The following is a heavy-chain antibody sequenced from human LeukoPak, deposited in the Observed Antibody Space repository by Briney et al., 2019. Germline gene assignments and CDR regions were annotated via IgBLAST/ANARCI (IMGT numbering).Heavy chain of an antibody. CDR3: ARGGEVCSSTSCYRGHEY. D-gene: IGHD2-2*01. V-gene: IGHV1-2*02. CDR1: GYTFTGYY. Sequence: ASVKGSCKASGYTFTGYYMHGVRQAPGQGLEWMGWINPDTGGTSYAQRFQGRVTMTRDTSISTAYMELIRLTSDDTAVYYCARGGEVCSSTSCYRGHEYWGQGTLVTVSS. J-gene: IGHJ4*02. CDR2: INPDTGGT.